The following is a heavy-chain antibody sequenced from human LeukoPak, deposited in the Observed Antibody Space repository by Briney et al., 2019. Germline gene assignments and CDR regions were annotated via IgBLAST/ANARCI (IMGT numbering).Heavy chain of an antibody. CDR2: ISYSSSYI. J-gene: IGHJ6*02. D-gene: IGHD3-16*01. CDR3: ARVAFGLYVMDV. V-gene: IGHV3-21*01. Sequence: GGSLRLSCAASGFTFSSYSMNWVRQAPGRGLEWVSAISYSSSYIYYADSVKGRFTISRDNAKNSLYLQMISLRAEDTAVYYCARVAFGLYVMDVWGQGTTVTVSS. CDR1: GFTFSSYS.